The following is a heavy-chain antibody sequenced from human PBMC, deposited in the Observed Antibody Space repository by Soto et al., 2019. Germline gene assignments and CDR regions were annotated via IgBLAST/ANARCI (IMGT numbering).Heavy chain of an antibody. D-gene: IGHD1-26*01. J-gene: IGHJ4*02. CDR3: ARHRLLTPPVY. V-gene: IGHV4-39*01. CDR2: IYYSGST. CDR1: GGSISNSSFY. Sequence: SEILSLTCTVSGGSISNSSFYWGWIRQPPGKGLEWIGSIYYSGSTYYNPSLKSRVTISVDTSKNQFSLKLKSVTAADTAVYYCARHRLLTPPVYWGQGTLVNVSS.